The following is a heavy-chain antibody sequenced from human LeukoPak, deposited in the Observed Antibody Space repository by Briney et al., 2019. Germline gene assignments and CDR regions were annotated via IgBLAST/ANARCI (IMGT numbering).Heavy chain of an antibody. V-gene: IGHV4-34*01. Sequence: SETLSLTCAVYGGSFSGYYWSWIRQPPGKGLEWVGEINHSGSTNYNPSLKSRVKSRVTKSLDTSKNQFSLKLSSVTAADTAVYYCARGGSDYGDYVGAFDISGQGTMVTVSS. J-gene: IGHJ3*02. CDR3: ARGGSDYGDYVGAFDI. CDR1: GGSFSGYY. CDR2: INHSGST. D-gene: IGHD4-17*01.